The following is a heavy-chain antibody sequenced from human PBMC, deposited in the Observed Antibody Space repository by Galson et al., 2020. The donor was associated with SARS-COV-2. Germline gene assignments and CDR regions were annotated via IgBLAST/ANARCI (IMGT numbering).Heavy chain of an antibody. CDR1: GGSISSGDYY. CDR2: IYYSGST. Sequence: SETLSLTCTVSGGSISSGDYYWSWIRQPPGKGLEWIGYIYYSGSTYYNPSLKSRVTISVDTSKNQFSLKLSSVTAADTAVYYCATYCGGDCYEYYFDYWGQGTLVTVSS. CDR3: ATYCGGDCYEYYFDY. D-gene: IGHD2-21*02. V-gene: IGHV4-30-4*01. J-gene: IGHJ4*02.